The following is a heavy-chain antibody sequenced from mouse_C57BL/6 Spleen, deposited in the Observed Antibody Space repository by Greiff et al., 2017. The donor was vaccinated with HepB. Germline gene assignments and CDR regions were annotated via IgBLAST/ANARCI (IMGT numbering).Heavy chain of an antibody. D-gene: IGHD2-2*01. V-gene: IGHV1-82*01. CDR2: IYPGDGGT. Sequence: QVQLQQSGPELVKPGASVKISCKASGYAFSSSWMNWVKQRPGKGLEWIGRIYPGDGGTNYNGKFKGKATLTADKSSSTAYMQLSSLTSEDSAVYFCASYGYDAYYFDYWGQGTTLTVSS. CDR3: ASYGYDAYYFDY. CDR1: GYAFSSSW. J-gene: IGHJ2*01.